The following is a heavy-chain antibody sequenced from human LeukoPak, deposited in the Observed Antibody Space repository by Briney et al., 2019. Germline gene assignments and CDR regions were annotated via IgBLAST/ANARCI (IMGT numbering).Heavy chain of an antibody. CDR3: ARDNDSSGDYVLGY. Sequence: PGGSLRLSCAASGFTFRNYAMHWVRQAPGKGLEWVAVIWYDGSNKYYADSVKGRFTISRDNSKNTLYLQMNSLRAEDTAVYYCARDNDSSGDYVLGYWGQGTLVTVSS. CDR1: GFTFRNYA. J-gene: IGHJ4*02. V-gene: IGHV3-33*01. D-gene: IGHD4-17*01. CDR2: IWYDGSNK.